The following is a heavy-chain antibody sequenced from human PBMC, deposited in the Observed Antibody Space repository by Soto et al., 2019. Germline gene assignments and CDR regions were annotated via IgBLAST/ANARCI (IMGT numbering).Heavy chain of an antibody. Sequence: QVQLVESGGGVVQPGRSLRLSCVASGVSFSTYGMHWVRQAPGKGLEWVASIWHEGIYKFHADAVKSRFALSRDNSINSLYLQMNRLTLEDTPMYYCATAGGVGSGSSWGAFRGQGTLVTVSS. CDR2: IWHEGIYK. D-gene: IGHD6-13*01. CDR1: GVSFSTYG. V-gene: IGHV3-33*01. J-gene: IGHJ4*02. CDR3: ATAGGVGSGSSWGAF.